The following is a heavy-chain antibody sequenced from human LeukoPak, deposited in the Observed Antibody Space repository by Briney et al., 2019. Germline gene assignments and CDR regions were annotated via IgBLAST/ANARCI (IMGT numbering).Heavy chain of an antibody. CDR3: ARERFHGSGAPKYDY. Sequence: GGSLRLSCAASGFAFSSYWMHWVRQAPGKGLVWVSRINSDGSSTSYADSVKGRFTISRDNAKNSLYLQMNSLRVDDTAVYYCARERFHGSGAPKYDYWGQGTLVTVSS. CDR1: GFAFSSYW. CDR2: INSDGSST. D-gene: IGHD3-10*01. V-gene: IGHV3-74*01. J-gene: IGHJ4*02.